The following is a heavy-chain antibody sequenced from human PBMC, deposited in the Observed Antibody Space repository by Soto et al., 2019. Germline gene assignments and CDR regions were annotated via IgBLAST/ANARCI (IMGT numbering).Heavy chain of an antibody. CDR3: AKGTQFFYYYAMDV. Sequence: ELQLLESGGGLAQPGGSLRLSCAASGFTFSSYGMNWVRQAPGKGLEWVSALSGSGDTTYYADSVRGPFSISRDNSKNTLYLQMSSLRGEDTAVYYCAKGTQFFYYYAMDVWGQGTTVTVSS. CDR1: GFTFSSYG. J-gene: IGHJ6*02. CDR2: LSGSGDTT. V-gene: IGHV3-23*01.